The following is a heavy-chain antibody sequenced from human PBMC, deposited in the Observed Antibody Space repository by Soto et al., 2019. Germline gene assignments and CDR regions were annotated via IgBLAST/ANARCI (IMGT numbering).Heavy chain of an antibody. Sequence: SETLSLTCTVSGGSISSSSYYWGWIRQPPGKGLEWIGSIYYSGSTYYNPSLKSRVTISVDTSKNQFSLKLSSVTAADTAVYYCARGQVVVVAATIYYFDYWGQGTLVTVSS. V-gene: IGHV4-39*01. J-gene: IGHJ4*02. CDR3: ARGQVVVVAATIYYFDY. CDR1: GGSISSSSYY. CDR2: IYYSGST. D-gene: IGHD2-15*01.